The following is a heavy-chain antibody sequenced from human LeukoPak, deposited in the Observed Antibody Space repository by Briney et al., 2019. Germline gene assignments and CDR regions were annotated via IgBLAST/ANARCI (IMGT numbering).Heavy chain of an antibody. CDR1: GGTFSSYA. V-gene: IGHV1-69*04. Sequence: SVKVSCKASGGTFSSYAISWVRQAPGQGLEWMGRIIPILGIANYAQKFQGRVTITADKSTSTAYMELSSLRSEDTAVYYCARDDLDPGGYFDYWGQGTLVTVSS. CDR3: ARDDLDPGGYFDY. J-gene: IGHJ4*02. CDR2: IIPILGIA. D-gene: IGHD3-16*01.